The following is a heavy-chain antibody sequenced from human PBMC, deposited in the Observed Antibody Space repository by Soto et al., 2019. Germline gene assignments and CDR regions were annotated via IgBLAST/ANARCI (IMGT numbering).Heavy chain of an antibody. Sequence: ASAEVSSNASGYTFTSYYMHWVRQAPGQGLEWMGIINPSGGSTSYAQKFQGRVTMTRDTSTSTVYMELSSLRSEDTAVYYCASQAPYYDIWTGYYPRPEAFDIWGQGTMVTVSS. CDR1: GYTFTSYY. V-gene: IGHV1-46*03. J-gene: IGHJ3*02. D-gene: IGHD3-9*01. CDR3: ASQAPYYDIWTGYYPRPEAFDI. CDR2: INPSGGST.